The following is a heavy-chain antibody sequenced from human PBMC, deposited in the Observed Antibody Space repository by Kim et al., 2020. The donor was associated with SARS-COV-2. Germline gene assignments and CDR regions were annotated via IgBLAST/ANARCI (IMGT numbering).Heavy chain of an antibody. V-gene: IGHV4-59*13. J-gene: IGHJ4*02. CDR1: GGSISSYY. CDR2: IYYSGST. D-gene: IGHD3-22*01. Sequence: SETLSLTCTVSGGSISSYYWSWIRQPPGKGLEWIGYIYYSGSTNYNPSLKSRVTISVDTSKNQFSLKLSSVTAADTAVYYCAREGYYYDSSGYHPHPYYFDYWGQGTLVTVSS. CDR3: AREGYYYDSSGYHPHPYYFDY.